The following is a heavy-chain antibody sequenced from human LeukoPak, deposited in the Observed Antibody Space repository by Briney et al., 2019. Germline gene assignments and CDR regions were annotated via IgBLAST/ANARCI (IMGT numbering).Heavy chain of an antibody. CDR1: GDSINSLDL. J-gene: IGHJ4*02. Sequence: SETLSLTCTVSGDSINSLDLWSWVRQPPGKGLEWIGERYLSGTTHSNPSVKSRVTISIDKSKNQFFLNLRSVTAADTAVYYCAGLVGRYSSGLYYYYFDYWGQGTLVTVSS. CDR2: RYLSGTT. V-gene: IGHV4-4*02. D-gene: IGHD3-22*01. CDR3: AGLVGRYSSGLYYYYFDY.